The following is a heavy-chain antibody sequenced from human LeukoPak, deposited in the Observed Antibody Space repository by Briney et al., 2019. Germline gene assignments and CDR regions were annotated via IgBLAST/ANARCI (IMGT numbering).Heavy chain of an antibody. CDR1: GFTFSGYS. J-gene: IGHJ4*02. D-gene: IGHD6-19*01. CDR2: ISSSSSYI. CDR3: ARDRGSGWFDY. Sequence: GGSLRLSCAASGFTFSGYSMNWVRQAPGKGLEWVSSISSSSSYIYYGDSVKGRFTISRDNARNSLFLQMNSLRAEDQAVYYCARDRGSGWFDYWGQGTLVTVSS. V-gene: IGHV3-21*01.